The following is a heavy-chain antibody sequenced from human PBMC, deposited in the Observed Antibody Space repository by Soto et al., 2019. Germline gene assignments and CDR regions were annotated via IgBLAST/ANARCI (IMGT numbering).Heavy chain of an antibody. J-gene: IGHJ4*02. Sequence: GESLKISCKGSGYSFISYWITWVRQMPGKGLEWMGRIDPSDSYTNYSPSFQGHVTISADKSISTAYLQWSSLKASDTAMYYCARGYYDSSDYYYFDNWGQGTLVTVS. CDR2: IDPSDSYT. CDR1: GYSFISYW. V-gene: IGHV5-10-1*01. CDR3: ARGYYDSSDYYYFDN. D-gene: IGHD3-22*01.